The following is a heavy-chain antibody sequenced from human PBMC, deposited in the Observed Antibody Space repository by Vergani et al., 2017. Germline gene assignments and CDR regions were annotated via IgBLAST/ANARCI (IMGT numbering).Heavy chain of an antibody. CDR3: AKGDVAMVSRNSYYYVMDV. CDR1: GFTFSSFG. CDR2: TQYDGNSK. D-gene: IGHD5-18*01. J-gene: IGHJ6*02. V-gene: IGHV3-30*02. Sequence: QVRLVESGGGVVQPGGSLRLSCAASGFTFSSFGLHWVRQAPGKGLEWVAFTQYDGNSKYYLHSVEGRFTISRDNSENTLFLQMNNLRPEDTAVYYRAKGDVAMVSRNSYYYVMDVWGQGTTVTVFS.